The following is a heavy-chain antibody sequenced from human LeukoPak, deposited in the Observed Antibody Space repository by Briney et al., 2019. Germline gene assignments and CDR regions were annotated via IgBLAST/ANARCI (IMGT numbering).Heavy chain of an antibody. CDR2: ISSSGSTI. Sequence: GGSLRLSCAASGFTFSDYYMSWIRQAPGKWLEWVSYISSSGSTIYYADSVKGRFTISRDNAKNSLYLQMNSLRAEDTAVYYCARYCSSTSCYKPKHYYFDYWGQGTLVTVSS. V-gene: IGHV3-11*04. J-gene: IGHJ4*02. CDR3: ARYCSSTSCYKPKHYYFDY. CDR1: GFTFSDYY. D-gene: IGHD2-2*01.